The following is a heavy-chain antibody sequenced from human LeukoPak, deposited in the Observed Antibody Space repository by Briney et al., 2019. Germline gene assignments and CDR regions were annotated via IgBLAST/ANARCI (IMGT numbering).Heavy chain of an antibody. CDR3: ARVGSTSWYLDY. CDR2: IRQDGSDN. J-gene: IGHJ4*02. Sequence: GGSLRLSCAASGFAFSHYWMSWVRQAPGKGLEWLANIRQDGSDNYYADSVKGRFTFSRDNARNSLYVQMNSLRAEDTAVYYCARVGSTSWYLDYWGQGTLVTVSS. CDR1: GFAFSHYW. D-gene: IGHD2-2*01. V-gene: IGHV3-7*01.